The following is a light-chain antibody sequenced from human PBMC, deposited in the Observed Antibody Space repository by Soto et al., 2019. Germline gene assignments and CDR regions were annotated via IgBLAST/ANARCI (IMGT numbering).Light chain of an antibody. CDR1: QSVSIN. Sequence: EIVMTQSPGTQYVSPGERATLSCRASQSVSINLAWYQQKPGQAPRLLIYDASTRATRIPARFSGSGSGTEFTLTISSLQSKDFAVYYCQQYNNWHPLTFGGGTKVDIK. CDR2: DAS. J-gene: IGKJ4*01. CDR3: QQYNNWHPLT. V-gene: IGKV3D-15*01.